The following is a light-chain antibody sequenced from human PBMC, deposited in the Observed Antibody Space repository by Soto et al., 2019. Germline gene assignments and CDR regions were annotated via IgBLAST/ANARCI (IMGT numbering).Light chain of an antibody. V-gene: IGLV2-14*01. CDR2: DVS. Sequence: QSVLTQPPSVSGSPGQSITISCTGTSSDVGAYNYVSWYQQHPGEVPKLMIYDVSNRPSGVSDRFSGSRSGDTASLTISGLQAEDEADYYCSSYTSDSTFVFGTGTKLTVL. J-gene: IGLJ1*01. CDR3: SSYTSDSTFV. CDR1: SSDVGAYNY.